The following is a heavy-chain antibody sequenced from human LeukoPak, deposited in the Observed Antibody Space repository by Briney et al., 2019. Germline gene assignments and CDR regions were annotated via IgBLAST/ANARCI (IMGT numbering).Heavy chain of an antibody. CDR3: ARAVSWNWFDP. V-gene: IGHV3-74*01. CDR1: GFTFSSYA. Sequence: GGSLRLSCAASGFTFSSYAMSWVRQAPGKGLVWVSRINSDGSSTSHVDSVKGRFTISRDNAKNTLYLQMNSLRAEDTAVYYCARAVSWNWFDPWGQGTLVTVSS. J-gene: IGHJ5*02. D-gene: IGHD3-16*01. CDR2: INSDGSST.